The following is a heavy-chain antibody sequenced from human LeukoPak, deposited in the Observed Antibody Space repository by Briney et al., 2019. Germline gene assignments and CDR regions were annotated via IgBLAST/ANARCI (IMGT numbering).Heavy chain of an antibody. CDR2: ISSSSSYI. V-gene: IGHV3-21*01. Sequence: GGSLRLSCAASGFTFSSYSMNWVHQAPGKGLEWVSSISSSSSYIYYADPVKGRFTISRDNAKNSLYLQMNSLRAEDTAVYYCARDPRGYNWNDVSDAFDIWGRGTMVTVSS. D-gene: IGHD1-20*01. CDR1: GFTFSSYS. J-gene: IGHJ3*02. CDR3: ARDPRGYNWNDVSDAFDI.